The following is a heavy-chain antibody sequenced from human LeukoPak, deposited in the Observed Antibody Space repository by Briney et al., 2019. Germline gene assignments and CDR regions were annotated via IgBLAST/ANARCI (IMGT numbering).Heavy chain of an antibody. D-gene: IGHD3-10*01. J-gene: IGHJ5*02. V-gene: IGHV4-39*01. CDR2: IYYSGST. CDR3: ARRSGFGELIWFYP. CDR1: GGSISSSSYY. Sequence: TETLSLTCTVSGGSISSSSYYSGCIRQPPGKGLEWIGSIYYSGSTYYNPSLKHRLTISVDTSKNRFPRKLSSVTAADTAVYYCARRSGFGELIWFYPWGQGTLVTVSS.